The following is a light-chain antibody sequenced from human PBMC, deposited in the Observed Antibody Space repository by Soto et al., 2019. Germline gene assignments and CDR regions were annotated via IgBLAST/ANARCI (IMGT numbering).Light chain of an antibody. CDR2: DAS. J-gene: IGKJ5*01. Sequence: EIVLTQSPATLSVYPGERATLSCLASQSVSSDLAWYHQKPGQAPRLLIYDASSRATGIPDRFSGSGSGTDFTLTISSLEPEDFAVYYCQQRSNWPPITFGQGTRLEIK. CDR1: QSVSSD. V-gene: IGKV3-11*01. CDR3: QQRSNWPPIT.